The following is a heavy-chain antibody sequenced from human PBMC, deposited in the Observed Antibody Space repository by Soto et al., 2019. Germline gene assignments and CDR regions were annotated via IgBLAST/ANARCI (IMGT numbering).Heavy chain of an antibody. CDR3: ARDLGYYDSSGYFDY. Sequence: QVQLVESGGGLVKPGGSLRLSCAASGFTFSDHYMSWIRQAPGKGLEWVSYISSSDSIIYYADSVKGRFTISRDNAKNSLYLQMNSLRTEDTAVYYCARDLGYYDSSGYFDYWGQGTLVTVSS. CDR2: ISSSDSII. V-gene: IGHV3-11*01. J-gene: IGHJ4*02. D-gene: IGHD3-22*01. CDR1: GFTFSDHY.